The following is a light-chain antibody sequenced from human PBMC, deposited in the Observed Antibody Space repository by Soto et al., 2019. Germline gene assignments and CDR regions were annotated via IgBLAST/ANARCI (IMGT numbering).Light chain of an antibody. CDR3: QQSYSTPFT. J-gene: IGKJ3*01. V-gene: IGKV1-39*01. CDR1: QSITRY. Sequence: DIQMTQSPSSLSESVGDRVNITCRASQSITRYLTWYQQKPEKAPKLLMYDASSLQRGVPPRFSGSRSGTDFTLTISSLQPEDFATYYCQQSYSTPFTFGPGTTVDIK. CDR2: DAS.